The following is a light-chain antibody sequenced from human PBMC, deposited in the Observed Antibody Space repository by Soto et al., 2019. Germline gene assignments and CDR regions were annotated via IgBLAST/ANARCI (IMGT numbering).Light chain of an antibody. CDR1: SSNIGAGYD. J-gene: IGLJ1*01. V-gene: IGLV1-40*01. Sequence: QSVLTQPPSVSGAPGQRVTISCTGSSSNIGAGYDVHWYQQLPGTAPKLLIYGTSNRPSGVPDRFSGSKSGTSASLPITGLQAEDEADYYCQSYDSRLSGYVFGTGTKVTVL. CDR2: GTS. CDR3: QSYDSRLSGYV.